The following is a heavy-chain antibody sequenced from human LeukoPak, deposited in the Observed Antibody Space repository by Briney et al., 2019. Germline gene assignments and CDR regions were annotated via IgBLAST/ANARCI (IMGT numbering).Heavy chain of an antibody. J-gene: IGHJ4*02. CDR1: GFTFSSYG. Sequence: GGSLRLSCAASGFTFSSYGMHWVRQAPGKGLEWVAFIRYDGSNKYYADSVKGRFTISRDNAKNSLYLQMNSLRAEDTAVYYCARDRPLQQLVGYYFDYWGQGTLVTVSS. V-gene: IGHV3-30*02. CDR2: IRYDGSNK. D-gene: IGHD6-6*01. CDR3: ARDRPLQQLVGYYFDY.